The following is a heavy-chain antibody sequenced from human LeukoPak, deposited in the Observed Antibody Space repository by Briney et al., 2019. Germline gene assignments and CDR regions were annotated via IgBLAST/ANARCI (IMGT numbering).Heavy chain of an antibody. J-gene: IGHJ4*02. V-gene: IGHV3-74*01. CDR1: GFTFSNHW. CDR2: ISRGASRT. Sequence: PGGSLRLSRAASGFTFSNHWMHWVRQAPGKGLMWVSRISRGASRTDYADSVKGRFTASKDDARKSMYLQMNSLRVEDTAVYYCAKDRANWAIDDWGQGTQVTVSS. CDR3: AKDRANWAIDD. D-gene: IGHD3-16*01.